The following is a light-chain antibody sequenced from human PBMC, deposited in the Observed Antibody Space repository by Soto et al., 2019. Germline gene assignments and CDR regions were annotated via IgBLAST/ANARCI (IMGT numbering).Light chain of an antibody. V-gene: IGLV2-14*01. J-gene: IGLJ1*01. CDR3: SSYTSSSTPYV. CDR1: SSDVGGYDY. Sequence: QSVLTQPASVSGSPGQSITISCTGTSSDVGGYDYVSWYQQHPGKAPKLMIYEVGNWPSGVSNRFSGSKSGNTASLTISGLQAEDEADYYCSSYTSSSTPYVFGSGTKLTVL. CDR2: EVG.